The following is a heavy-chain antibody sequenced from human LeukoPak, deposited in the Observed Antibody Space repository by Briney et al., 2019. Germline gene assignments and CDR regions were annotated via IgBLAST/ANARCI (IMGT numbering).Heavy chain of an antibody. CDR2: ISGSGDSR. CDR1: GFTFSSYG. J-gene: IGHJ4*02. V-gene: IGHV3-23*01. CDR3: ARKGGTRFDFWRGYGY. D-gene: IGHD3-3*01. Sequence: PGGSLRLSCAASGFTFSSYGMHWVRQAPGKGLEWVSVISGSGDSRDYADSVKGRFTISRDNSKNTLYLQMNSLRAEDTAVYYCARKGGTRFDFWRGYGYWGQGTLVTVSS.